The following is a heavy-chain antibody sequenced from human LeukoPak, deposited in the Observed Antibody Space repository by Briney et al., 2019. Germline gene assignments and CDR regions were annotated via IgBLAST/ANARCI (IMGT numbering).Heavy chain of an antibody. CDR3: ARDGGAGWYFDL. CDR2: ISSTSIYT. D-gene: IGHD3-16*01. CDR1: GFTFSDYY. V-gene: IGHV3-11*05. J-gene: IGHJ2*01. Sequence: KPGGSLRLSCAASGFTFSDYYMSWIRQAPGKGLEWVSDISSTSIYTNYADSVKGRFTISRDNAKNSLYLQMNSLRAEDTAVYYCARDGGAGWYFDLWGRGTLVTVSS.